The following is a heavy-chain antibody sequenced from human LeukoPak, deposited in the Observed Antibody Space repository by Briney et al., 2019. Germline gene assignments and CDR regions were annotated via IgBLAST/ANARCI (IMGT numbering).Heavy chain of an antibody. J-gene: IGHJ5*02. D-gene: IGHD3-3*02. V-gene: IGHV3-7*03. CDR2: IKEDGSEK. Sequence: PGGSLRLSCAASGFTFTNQWMSWVRQAPGKGLEWVANIKEDGSEKYYVDSVKGRFIVSRDNVKNSLFLQMNSLRVDDTAVYYCAKSGSSVFWSWGEGTLVSVCS. CDR1: GFTFTNQW. CDR3: AKSGSSVFWS.